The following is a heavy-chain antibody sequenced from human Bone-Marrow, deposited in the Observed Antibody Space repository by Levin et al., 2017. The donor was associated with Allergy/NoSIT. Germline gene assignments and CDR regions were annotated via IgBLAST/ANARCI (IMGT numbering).Heavy chain of an antibody. Sequence: PKASVKVSCKASGYKFTSYAMDWVRQGPGQRLEWMGWINPGNGNTKYSQKFQGRVTITRDTSASTAYMELSSLRSEDAAVYYCARTYYHDTSGYYYWGQGTLLTVSS. CDR3: ARTYYHDTSGYYY. V-gene: IGHV1-3*01. D-gene: IGHD3-22*01. J-gene: IGHJ4*02. CDR1: GYKFTSYA. CDR2: INPGNGNT.